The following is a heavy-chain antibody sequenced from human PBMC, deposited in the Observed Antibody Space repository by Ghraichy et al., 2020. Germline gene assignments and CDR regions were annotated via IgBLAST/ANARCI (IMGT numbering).Heavy chain of an antibody. CDR3: ARYPSAKAPD. CDR2: MNPNSGNT. Sequence: ASVKVSCKASGYTFTSYDINWVRQATGQGLEWMGWMNPNSGNTGFAQRFLGRVSMTRNTSISTAYMELSSLRSEDTAVYYCARYPSAKAPDWGQGTLVTVSS. CDR1: GYTFTSYD. D-gene: IGHD1-14*01. V-gene: IGHV1-8*01. J-gene: IGHJ4*02.